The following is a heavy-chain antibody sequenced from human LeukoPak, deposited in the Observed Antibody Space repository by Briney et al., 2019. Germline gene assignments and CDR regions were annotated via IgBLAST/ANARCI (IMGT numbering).Heavy chain of an antibody. CDR2: ISSSSSYI. CDR1: GFTFSSYS. D-gene: IGHD4-11*01. V-gene: IGHV3-21*01. Sequence: GGSLRLSCAASGFTFSSYSMNWVRQAPGKGLEWGSSISSSSSYIYYADSVKGRFTISRDNAKNSLYLQMNSLRAEDTAVYYCASDYSNYEVRFFDYWGQGTLVTVSS. J-gene: IGHJ4*02. CDR3: ASDYSNYEVRFFDY.